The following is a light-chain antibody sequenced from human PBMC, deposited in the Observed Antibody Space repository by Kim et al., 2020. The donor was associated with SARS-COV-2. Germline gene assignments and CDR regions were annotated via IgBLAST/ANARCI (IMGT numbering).Light chain of an antibody. CDR3: QQSYTTPRT. V-gene: IGKV1-39*01. CDR1: QSISSY. CDR2: AAS. J-gene: IGKJ1*01. Sequence: DIQMTQSPSSLSASVGDGVTITCRANQSISSYLNWYQQKPGKAPNLLIYAASSLQSGVPSRFSGSGSGTDFTLTISSLQPEDFATYYCQQSYTTPRTFGQGTKVDIK.